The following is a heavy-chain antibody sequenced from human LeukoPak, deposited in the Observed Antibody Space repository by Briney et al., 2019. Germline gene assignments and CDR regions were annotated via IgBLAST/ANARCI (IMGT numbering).Heavy chain of an antibody. V-gene: IGHV3-74*01. CDR1: GFTLSTYW. D-gene: IGHD3-16*01. CDR3: ARGGGANYNMDV. CDR2: IKTDGTIT. J-gene: IGHJ6*03. Sequence: GGSPRLSCAASGFTLSTYWMHWVRHAPGKGLVWVSRIKTDGTITTYADSVKGRFTISRDNAKSTLYLQMNSLRVEDTAVYYCARGGGANYNMDVWGKGTTVTVSS.